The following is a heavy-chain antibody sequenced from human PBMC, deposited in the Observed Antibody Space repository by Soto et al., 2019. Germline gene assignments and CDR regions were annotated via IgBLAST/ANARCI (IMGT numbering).Heavy chain of an antibody. V-gene: IGHV3-73*01. CDR2: IRSKANSYAT. CDR3: TRQGDYYYYYMDV. CDR1: GFTFSGSA. Sequence: AGGSLRLSCAASGFTFSGSAMHWVRQASGKGLEWVGRIRSKANSYATAYAASVKGRFTISRDDSKNTAYLQMNSLKTEDTAVYYCTRQGDYYYYYMDVWGKGTTVTVSS. J-gene: IGHJ6*03.